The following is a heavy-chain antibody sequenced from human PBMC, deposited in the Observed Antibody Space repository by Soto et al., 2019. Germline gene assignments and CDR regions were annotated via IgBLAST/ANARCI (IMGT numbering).Heavy chain of an antibody. CDR3: ARSLYDGYSYGYYFDY. Sequence: PSETLSLTCAVSGGSISSGGYSWSWIRQPPGKGLEWIGYIYHSGSTYYNPSLKSRVTISVDRSKNQFSLKLSSVTAADTAVYYCARSLYDGYSYGYYFDYWGQGTLVTVSS. J-gene: IGHJ4*02. CDR1: GGSISSGGYS. CDR2: IYHSGST. D-gene: IGHD5-18*01. V-gene: IGHV4-30-2*01.